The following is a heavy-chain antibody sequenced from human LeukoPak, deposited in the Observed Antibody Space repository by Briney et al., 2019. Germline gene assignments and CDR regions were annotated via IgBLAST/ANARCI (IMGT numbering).Heavy chain of an antibody. CDR3: AGLAYYYGMDV. CDR2: IYTSGST. V-gene: IGHV4-61*02. J-gene: IGHJ6*02. CDR1: GGSISSGDSY. Sequence: SETLSLTCTVSGGSISSGDSYWSWIRQPAGKGPEWIGRIYTSGSTNYNPSLKSRVTMSVDTSKNQFSLKLSSVTAADTAVYYCAGLAYYYGMDVWGQGTTVTVSS.